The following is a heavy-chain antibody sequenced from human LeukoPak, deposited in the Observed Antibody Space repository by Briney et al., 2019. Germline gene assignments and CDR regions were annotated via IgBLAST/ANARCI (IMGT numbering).Heavy chain of an antibody. J-gene: IGHJ5*02. Sequence: GASVKVSCKASGGTFSSYAISWVRQAPGQGLEWMGGIIPIFGTANYAQKFQGRVTMTRNTSISTAYMELSSLRSEDTAVYYCARKMVRGMGFDPWGQGTLVTVSS. D-gene: IGHD3-10*01. CDR3: ARKMVRGMGFDP. CDR1: GGTFSSYA. V-gene: IGHV1-69*05. CDR2: IIPIFGTA.